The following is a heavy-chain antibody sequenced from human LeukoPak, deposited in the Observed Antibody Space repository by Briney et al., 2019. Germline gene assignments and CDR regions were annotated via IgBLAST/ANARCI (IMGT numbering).Heavy chain of an antibody. V-gene: IGHV1-69*06. CDR1: GGTFSSYA. Sequence: SVKVSCKASGGTFSSYAISWVRQAPGQGLEWMGGIIPIFGTANYAQKFQGRLTITADKSTSTVYMELSNLRSEDTAVYYCARGYQQLAYPFDYWGQGTLVTVSS. CDR2: IIPIFGTA. J-gene: IGHJ4*02. D-gene: IGHD6-13*01. CDR3: ARGYQQLAYPFDY.